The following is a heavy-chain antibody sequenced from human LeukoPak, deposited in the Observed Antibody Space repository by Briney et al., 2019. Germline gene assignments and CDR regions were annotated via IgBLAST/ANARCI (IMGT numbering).Heavy chain of an antibody. J-gene: IGHJ4*02. CDR2: IDPNSGDT. CDR1: GYTFTAYY. V-gene: IGHV1-2*02. D-gene: IGHD3-22*01. Sequence: ASVKVSCKASGYTFTAYYIHWVRQAPGQGLEWMGWIDPNSGDTKYVEKFQGRVTMARDTSFSTAYMALSSLRSDDTAMYYCARAMNSWFLLDLDYWGQGDLVTVSS. CDR3: ARAMNSWFLLDLDY.